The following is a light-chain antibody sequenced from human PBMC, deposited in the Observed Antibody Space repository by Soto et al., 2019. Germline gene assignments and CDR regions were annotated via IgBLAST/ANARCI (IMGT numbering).Light chain of an antibody. Sequence: QSALTQPASVSGSPGQSITISCTETNSDFDTYTYVSWYQQVPGKAPKLMIYEVIKRPSGVSCRFSGSKSGNTASLTISGLQAEDEADYYCSSYISRNLVFGGGTKVTVL. CDR2: EVI. CDR1: NSDFDTYTY. CDR3: SSYISRNLV. J-gene: IGLJ2*01. V-gene: IGLV2-14*01.